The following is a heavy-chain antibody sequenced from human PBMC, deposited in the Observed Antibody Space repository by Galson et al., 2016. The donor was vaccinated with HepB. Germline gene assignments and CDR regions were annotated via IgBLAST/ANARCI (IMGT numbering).Heavy chain of an antibody. Sequence: SLRLSCAASRFSLSSYWMSWVRQAPGRGLEWVANIKQDGSEKYYVDSVKGRFTISRDDAKNSVYLQMNSLRAEDTALYYWARDPYCGGDCNSPRYFDLWGRGTLVTVSS. CDR2: IKQDGSEK. D-gene: IGHD2-21*02. CDR1: RFSLSSYW. V-gene: IGHV3-7*01. CDR3: ARDPYCGGDCNSPRYFDL. J-gene: IGHJ2*01.